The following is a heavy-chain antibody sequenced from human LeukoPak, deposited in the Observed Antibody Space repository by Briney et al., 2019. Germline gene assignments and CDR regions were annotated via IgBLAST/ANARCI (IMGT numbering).Heavy chain of an antibody. V-gene: IGHV3-7*01. CDR3: ARDRRGVNFYYYYMDV. CDR1: GFMFTGYW. Sequence: PGGSLRLSCEASGFMFTGYWMSCVRQAPGKGLEWVANIKEDGSEKYYVDSVKGRFTISRDNPKKLLYLQMNSLRAEDTAVYYCARDRRGVNFYYYYMDVWGKGTSVIVSS. D-gene: IGHD3-10*01. CDR2: IKEDGSEK. J-gene: IGHJ6*03.